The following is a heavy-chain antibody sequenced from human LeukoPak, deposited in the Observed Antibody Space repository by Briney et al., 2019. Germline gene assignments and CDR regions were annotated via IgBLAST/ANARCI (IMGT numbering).Heavy chain of an antibody. D-gene: IGHD4/OR15-4a*01. J-gene: IGHJ4*02. Sequence: GGSLRLSCAAPGFTFSDYSMNWIRQAPGEGLEWVSYISSSGGSIYDTDSVRGRFTISRDNAKNSLYLQMNSLRAEDTAVYYCAGLRYTGAYCFDYWGRGTLVTISS. CDR2: ISSSGGSI. V-gene: IGHV3-11*01. CDR1: GFTFSDYS. CDR3: AGLRYTGAYCFDY.